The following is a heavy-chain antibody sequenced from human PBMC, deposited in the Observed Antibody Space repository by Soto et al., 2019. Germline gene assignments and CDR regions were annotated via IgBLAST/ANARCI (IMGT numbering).Heavy chain of an antibody. CDR1: GGSISSGGYS. V-gene: IGHV4-30-2*01. Sequence: SETLSLTCAVSGGSISSGGYSWSWIRQPPGKGLEWIGYIYHSGSTYYNPSLKSRVTISVDRSKNQFSLKLSSVTAADTAVYYCARAAVSGKGLDAFDIWGQGTMVTVS. D-gene: IGHD3-10*01. J-gene: IGHJ3*02. CDR3: ARAAVSGKGLDAFDI. CDR2: IYHSGST.